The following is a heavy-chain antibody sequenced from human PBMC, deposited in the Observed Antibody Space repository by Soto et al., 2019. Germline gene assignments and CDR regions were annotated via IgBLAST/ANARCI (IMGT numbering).Heavy chain of an antibody. D-gene: IGHD3-10*01. J-gene: IGHJ4*02. CDR3: SRRGSGHTFDY. Sequence: SETLSLTCAGSGASISRTGFHWGWIRQPPGQGLEWIGSVYESVNTYYNSSLKSRVTISVDTSKNQFSLELKSVTAADTAVYYCSRRGSGHTFDYWGQGTLVTVSS. CDR1: GASISRTGFH. V-gene: IGHV4-39*01. CDR2: VYESVNT.